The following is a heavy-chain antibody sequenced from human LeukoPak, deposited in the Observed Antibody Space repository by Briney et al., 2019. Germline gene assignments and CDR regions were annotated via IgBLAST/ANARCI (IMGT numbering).Heavy chain of an antibody. J-gene: IGHJ5*02. CDR1: GGSINTYY. CDR3: AREGGVMVRGVIIEVWFDP. CDR2: IFHSGST. Sequence: SETLSLTCTISGGSINTYYWSCIRQPPGKGLEWIAYIFHSGSTNYNSSLKSRVTISIDTSKNHFSLKLNSVTAADTAVYYCAREGGVMVRGVIIEVWFDPWGQGTLVTVSS. D-gene: IGHD3-10*01. V-gene: IGHV4-59*12.